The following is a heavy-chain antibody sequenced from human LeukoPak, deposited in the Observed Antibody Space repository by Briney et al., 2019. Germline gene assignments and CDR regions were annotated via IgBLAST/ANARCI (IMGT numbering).Heavy chain of an antibody. J-gene: IGHJ4*02. CDR1: GYTFTGYY. D-gene: IGHD3-22*01. Sequence: GASVKVSCKASGYTFTGYYIHWVRQAPGQGLEWMGWINPNINGTNYAQKFQGRVTITADESTSTAYMELSSLRSEDTAVYYCARGGSLSYYDSSGYYLWDYWGQGTLVTVSS. V-gene: IGHV1-2*02. CDR3: ARGGSLSYYDSSGYYLWDY. CDR2: INPNINGT.